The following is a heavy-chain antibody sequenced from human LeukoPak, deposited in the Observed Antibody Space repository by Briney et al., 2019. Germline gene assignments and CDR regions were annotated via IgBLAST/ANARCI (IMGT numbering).Heavy chain of an antibody. CDR2: ISGSGGST. CDR1: GFTFSNYA. D-gene: IGHD5-12*01. J-gene: IGHJ3*02. V-gene: IGHV3-23*01. Sequence: PGGSLRLSCAASGFTFSNYAMSWVRQAPGKGLEWVSAISGSGGSTYYADSVKGRFTISRDNSKNTLYLQMNSLRAEDTAVYYCAKDKWLRLGDGPAFDIWGQGTMVTVSS. CDR3: AKDKWLRLGDGPAFDI.